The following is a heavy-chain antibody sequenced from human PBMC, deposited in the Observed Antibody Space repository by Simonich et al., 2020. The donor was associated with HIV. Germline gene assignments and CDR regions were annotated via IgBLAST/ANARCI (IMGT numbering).Heavy chain of an antibody. CDR2: INHSGSP. Sequence: QVQLQQWGAGLLKPSETLSLPCAVYGGSFSGYSWSWIHQPPGKGLEWIGEINHSGSPNYNPSLKSRVTISVDTSKNQFSLKLSSVTAADTAVYYCARGAEGATTQSDWGQGTLVTVSS. V-gene: IGHV4-34*01. CDR1: GGSFSGYS. D-gene: IGHD1-26*01. J-gene: IGHJ4*02. CDR3: ARGAEGATTQSD.